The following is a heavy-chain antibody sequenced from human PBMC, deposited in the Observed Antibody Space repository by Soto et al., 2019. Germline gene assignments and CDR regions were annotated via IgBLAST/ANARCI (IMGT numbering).Heavy chain of an antibody. CDR2: INTSGGST. V-gene: IGHV1-46*01. D-gene: IGHD3-10*01. Sequence: KVSCKASVYTFTSYYMHWVRQAPGQGLEWMGIINTSGGSTSYAQKFQGRVTMTRDTSTSTVYMELSSLRSEDTAVYYCASHYYGSGSYYNAFDIWGQGTMVTGSS. CDR1: VYTFTSYY. CDR3: ASHYYGSGSYYNAFDI. J-gene: IGHJ3*02.